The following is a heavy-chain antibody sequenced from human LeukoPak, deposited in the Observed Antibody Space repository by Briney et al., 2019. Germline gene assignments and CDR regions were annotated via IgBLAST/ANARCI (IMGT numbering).Heavy chain of an antibody. Sequence: ASVKVSCKASGYTFTGYYMHWVRQAPGQGLEWMGWISAYNGNTNYAQKLQGRVTMTTDTSTSTAYMELRSLRSDDTAVYYCARDRQLDYDKPLFDYWGQGTLVTVSS. D-gene: IGHD3-22*01. V-gene: IGHV1-18*04. CDR3: ARDRQLDYDKPLFDY. J-gene: IGHJ4*02. CDR2: ISAYNGNT. CDR1: GYTFTGYY.